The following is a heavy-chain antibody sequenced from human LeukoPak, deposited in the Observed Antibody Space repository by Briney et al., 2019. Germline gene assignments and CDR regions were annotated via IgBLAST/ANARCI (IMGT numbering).Heavy chain of an antibody. CDR2: ISYDGSNK. D-gene: IGHD3-22*01. CDR3: ASQMADGNYYYDSSGYFDY. J-gene: IGHJ4*02. CDR1: GYTFSSYA. Sequence: SCKASGYTFSSYAMHWVRQAPGKGLEWVAVISYDGSNKYYADSVKGRFTISRDNSKNTLYLQMNSLRAEDTAVYYCASQMADGNYYYDSSGYFDYWGQGTLVTVSS. V-gene: IGHV3-30-3*01.